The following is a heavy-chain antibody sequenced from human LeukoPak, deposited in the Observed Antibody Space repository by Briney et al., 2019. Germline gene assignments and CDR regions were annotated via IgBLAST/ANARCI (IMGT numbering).Heavy chain of an antibody. D-gene: IGHD2-21*02. Sequence: GGSLRLSCAASGFTFSSYSMNWVRQAPGKGLEWVSSISSSSSYIYYADSVKGRFTISRDNAKNSLYLQMNSLRAEDTAVYYCARDSPRPKPATAPYYWGQGTLVTVSS. CDR2: ISSSSSYI. CDR1: GFTFSSYS. V-gene: IGHV3-21*01. CDR3: ARDSPRPKPATAPYY. J-gene: IGHJ4*02.